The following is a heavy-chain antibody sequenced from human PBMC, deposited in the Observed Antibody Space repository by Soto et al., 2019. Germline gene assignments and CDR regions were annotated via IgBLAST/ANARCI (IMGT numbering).Heavy chain of an antibody. V-gene: IGHV6-1*01. J-gene: IGHJ6*02. CDR2: TYYRSKWYN. D-gene: IGHD6-19*01. CDR3: ARDLGIAVAGRGGYYYYVMDV. CDR1: GDSVSSNSAA. Sequence: SQTLSLTCAISGDSVSSNSAAWNWIRQSPSRGLEWLGRTYYRSKWYNDYAVSVKSRITINPDTSKNQFSLQLNSVTPEDTAVYYCARDLGIAVAGRGGYYYYVMDVWGQGTTVTVSS.